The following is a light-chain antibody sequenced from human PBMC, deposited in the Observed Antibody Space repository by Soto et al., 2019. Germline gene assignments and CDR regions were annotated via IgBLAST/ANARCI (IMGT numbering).Light chain of an antibody. CDR2: GGS. Sequence: EVLWTQSAGTLSWSPAARATLSGRARQSLSSSYLAWYQPKTGQAPRLLIYGGSSSAAAITDRFSGSGSGIDFTLTISRLEAEDFAVCYCPQYDSLTFGEGTKVDIK. CDR1: QSLSSSY. CDR3: PQYDSLT. J-gene: IGKJ4*01. V-gene: IGKV3-20*01.